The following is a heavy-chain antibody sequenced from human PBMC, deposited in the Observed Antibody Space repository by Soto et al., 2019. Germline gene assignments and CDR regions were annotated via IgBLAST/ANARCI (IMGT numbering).Heavy chain of an antibody. Sequence: EVQLLESGGGLVQPGGSLRLSCAASGFTFSSYAMSWVRQAPGKGLEWVSAISGSGGSTYYADSVKGRFTISRDNSKNTLYLEMNSLRAEDTAVYYCAKDLPIAGAEAYCYCYGMYVWGQGTTVTVSS. D-gene: IGHD6-19*01. V-gene: IGHV3-23*01. CDR3: AKDLPIAGAEAYCYCYGMYV. CDR1: GFTFSSYA. J-gene: IGHJ6*02. CDR2: ISGSGGST.